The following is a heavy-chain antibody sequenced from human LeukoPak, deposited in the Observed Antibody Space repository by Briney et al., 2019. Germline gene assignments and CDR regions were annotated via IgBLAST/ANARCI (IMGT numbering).Heavy chain of an antibody. J-gene: IGHJ5*02. CDR2: IWHDGSYK. D-gene: IGHD2-15*01. V-gene: IGHV3-33*01. Sequence: GGSLRLSCAASGFIFSSFGMHWVRQAPGKGLEWVAVIWHDGSYKYYLDSVKGRFTISRDDAKNMLFLQMNSLRAEDTAVYYCVRGGPSTWSWGQGTLVTVSS. CDR1: GFIFSSFG. CDR3: VRGGPSTWS.